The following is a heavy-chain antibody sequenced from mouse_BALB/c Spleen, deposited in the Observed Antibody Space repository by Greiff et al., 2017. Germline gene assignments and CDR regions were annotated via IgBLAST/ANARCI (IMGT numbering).Heavy chain of an antibody. Sequence: QVQLKESGAELARPGASVKLSCKASGYTFTSYWMQWVKQRPGQGLEWIGAIYPGDGDTRYTQKFKGKATLTADKSSSTAYMQLSSLASEDSAVYYCASGNSYAMDYWGQGTSVTVSS. J-gene: IGHJ4*01. V-gene: IGHV1-87*01. D-gene: IGHD2-1*01. CDR1: GYTFTSYW. CDR3: ASGNSYAMDY. CDR2: IYPGDGDT.